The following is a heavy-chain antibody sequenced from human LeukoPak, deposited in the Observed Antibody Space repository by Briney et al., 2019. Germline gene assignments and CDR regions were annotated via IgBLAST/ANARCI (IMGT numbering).Heavy chain of an antibody. CDR1: GYTFTGYY. J-gene: IGHJ5*02. V-gene: IGHV1-2*02. CDR2: INPNSGGI. Sequence: ASVKVSCKASGYTFTGYYMHWVRQAPGQGLEWMGWINPNSGGINYAQKFQGRVTMTRDTSISTAYMELSRLRSDDTAVYYCARVAAAAATHNWFDPWGQGTLVTVSS. D-gene: IGHD6-13*01. CDR3: ARVAAAAATHNWFDP.